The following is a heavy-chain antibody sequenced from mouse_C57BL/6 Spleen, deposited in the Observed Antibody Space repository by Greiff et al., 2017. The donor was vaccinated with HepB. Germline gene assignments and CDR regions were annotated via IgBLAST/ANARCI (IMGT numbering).Heavy chain of an antibody. V-gene: IGHV5-17*01. D-gene: IGHD2-5*01. J-gene: IGHJ3*01. CDR2: ISSGSSTI. Sequence: EVKLMESGGGLVKPGGSLKLSCAASGFTFSDYGMHWVRQAPEKGLEWVAYISSGSSTIYYADTVKGRFTISRDNAKNTLFLQMTSLRSEDTAMYYCARKAYSNAGFAYWGQGTLVTVSA. CDR1: GFTFSDYG. CDR3: ARKAYSNAGFAY.